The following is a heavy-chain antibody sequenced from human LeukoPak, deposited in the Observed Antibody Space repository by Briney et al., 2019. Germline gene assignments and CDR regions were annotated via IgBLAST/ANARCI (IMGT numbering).Heavy chain of an antibody. CDR3: ARVNFYDSSGKSLLFDY. CDR1: GGSFSGYY. V-gene: IGHV4-34*01. CDR2: INHSGST. Sequence: PSETLSLTCAVYGGSFSGYYWSWIRQPPGKGLEWIGEINHSGSTNYNPSLKSRVTISVDTSKNQFSLKLSSVTAADTAVYYCARVNFYDSSGKSLLFDYWGQGTLVTVSS. D-gene: IGHD3-22*01. J-gene: IGHJ4*02.